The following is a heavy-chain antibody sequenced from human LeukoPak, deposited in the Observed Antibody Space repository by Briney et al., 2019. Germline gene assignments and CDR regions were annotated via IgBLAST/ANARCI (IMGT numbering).Heavy chain of an antibody. J-gene: IGHJ4*02. CDR2: IWSDGSNK. Sequence: GGSLRLSCTASGFTFSNYAMHWVRQAPGKGLEWVTIIWSDGSNKYYAESMKGRFTISRDNSKNTLYLQMNSLRAEDTAVYYCAKDRPGVVTETFWGQGTLVTVSS. CDR1: GFTFSNYA. D-gene: IGHD3-3*01. CDR3: AKDRPGVVTETF. V-gene: IGHV3-33*06.